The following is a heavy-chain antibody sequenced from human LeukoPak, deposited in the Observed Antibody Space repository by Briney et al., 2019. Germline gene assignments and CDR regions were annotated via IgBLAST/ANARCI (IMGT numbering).Heavy chain of an antibody. Sequence: GGSLRLSCAASGFTFSSYSMNWVRQAPGKGLEWVSSISSSSSYIYYADSVKGRFTISRDNAKNSLYLQMNSLRAEDTAVYYCARASEYLSRGVDYYDSSGYYYSFDAFDIWGQGTMVTLSS. J-gene: IGHJ3*02. V-gene: IGHV3-21*04. CDR3: ARASEYLSRGVDYYDSSGYYYSFDAFDI. D-gene: IGHD3-22*01. CDR2: ISSSSSYI. CDR1: GFTFSSYS.